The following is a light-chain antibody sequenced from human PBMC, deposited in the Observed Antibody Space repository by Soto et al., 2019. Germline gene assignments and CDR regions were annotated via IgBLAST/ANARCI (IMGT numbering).Light chain of an antibody. V-gene: IGKV3D-15*01. CDR3: QQYNNWWT. CDR2: GAS. J-gene: IGKJ1*01. CDR1: QSVRSN. Sequence: EIVMTQSPATLSVSQGERATLSCRASQSVRSNLAWYQQKPGQALGLLIYGASTRATGIPGRFSGSGSGTECTLTISSLQSEDFAVYYCQQYNNWWTVGQGTKVDIK.